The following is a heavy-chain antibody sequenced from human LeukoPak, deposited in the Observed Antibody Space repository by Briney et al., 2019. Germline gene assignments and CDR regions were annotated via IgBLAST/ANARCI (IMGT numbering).Heavy chain of an antibody. D-gene: IGHD3-10*01. CDR3: ARLANNNYASGSLSSFGY. CDR1: GYNFSGYW. V-gene: IGHV5-51*01. Sequence: GESLKISCKGSGYNFSGYWIGWVCQMAGKGLEWMGVIYPGDSGTRYSPSFQAQVTISADKSISTAYLQWSSLKASDTAMYYCARLANNNYASGSLSSFGYWGQGTLVTVSS. CDR2: IYPGDSGT. J-gene: IGHJ4*02.